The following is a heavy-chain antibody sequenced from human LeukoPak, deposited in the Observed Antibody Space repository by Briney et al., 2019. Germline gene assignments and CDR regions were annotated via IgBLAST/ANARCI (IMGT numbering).Heavy chain of an antibody. CDR3: AKDLNWGLFDY. V-gene: IGHV3-30*02. D-gene: IGHD7-27*01. CDR1: GFTFSSYG. CDR2: IRYDGSNK. J-gene: IGHJ4*02. Sequence: PGGSLRLSCAASGFTFSSYGMHWVRQAPGKGLEWVAFIRYDGSNKYYADSVKGRFTISRDNSKNTLCLQMNSLRAEDTAVYYCAKDLNWGLFDYWGQGTLVTVSS.